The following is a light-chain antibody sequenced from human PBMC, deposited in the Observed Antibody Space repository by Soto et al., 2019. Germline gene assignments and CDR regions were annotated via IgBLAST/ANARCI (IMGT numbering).Light chain of an antibody. CDR3: QQRSNWPLT. V-gene: IGKV3-11*01. Sequence: EIVLTQSPGTLSLSPGERATLSCRASQSVSSSYLAWYQQKRGQAPRLLIYDVSNRATGIPARFSGSGSGTDFTLTISSLEPEDFAVYYCQQRSNWPLTFGGGTKVEIK. J-gene: IGKJ4*01. CDR1: QSVSSSY. CDR2: DVS.